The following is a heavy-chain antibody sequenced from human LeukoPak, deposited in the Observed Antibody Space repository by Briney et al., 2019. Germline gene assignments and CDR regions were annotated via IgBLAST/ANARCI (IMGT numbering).Heavy chain of an antibody. V-gene: IGHV1-24*01. CDR2: FDPEDGET. CDR3: ATALGDFWSGYTLYYFDY. CDR1: GYTLTELS. D-gene: IGHD3-3*01. Sequence: ASVKVSCKVSGYTLTELSMHWVRQAPGKGLEWMGGFDPEDGETIYAQKFQGRVTMTEDTSTDTAYMELSSLRSEDTAVYYCATALGDFWSGYTLYYFDYSRQGTLVTVSS. J-gene: IGHJ4*02.